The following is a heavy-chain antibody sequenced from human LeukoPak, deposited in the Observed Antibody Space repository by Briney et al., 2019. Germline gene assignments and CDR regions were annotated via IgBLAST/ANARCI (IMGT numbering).Heavy chain of an antibody. V-gene: IGHV3-23*01. Sequence: GGSLRLSCTPSGFSLNNFDMTWVRHTPGKGLEYVSSIGSAGHTFYAGSLKGRFFISRDTSKNTVYLQVNSLRGEDTAVYFCAKKFPGVSYYFDFWGQGTLVTVSS. CDR2: IGSAGHT. J-gene: IGHJ4*02. D-gene: IGHD2-8*01. CDR3: AKKFPGVSYYFDF. CDR1: GFSLNNFD.